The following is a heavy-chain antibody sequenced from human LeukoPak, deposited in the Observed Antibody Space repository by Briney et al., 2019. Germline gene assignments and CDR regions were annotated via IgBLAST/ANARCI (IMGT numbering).Heavy chain of an antibody. CDR1: GYSFTNYW. Sequence: GESLKISCKGSGYSFTNYWIGWVRQMPGKGLEWMGIIYPGDSDTRYSPSFQGQVTISVDKSISTAYLQWNSLKASDTAIYYCARHSMAARSGHYFDYWGQGTLVPVSS. D-gene: IGHD6-6*01. J-gene: IGHJ4*02. CDR2: IYPGDSDT. CDR3: ARHSMAARSGHYFDY. V-gene: IGHV5-51*01.